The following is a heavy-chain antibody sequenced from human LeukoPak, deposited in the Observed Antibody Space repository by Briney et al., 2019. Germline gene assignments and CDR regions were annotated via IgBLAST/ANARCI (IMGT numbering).Heavy chain of an antibody. CDR1: GFTFSNAW. CDR3: AKAAYSNYAAVKGFDY. D-gene: IGHD4-11*01. V-gene: IGHV3-15*01. Sequence: GGSLRLSCAASGFTFSNAWMSWVRQAPGKGLEWVGRIKSKTDGGTTDYAAPVKGRFTISRDNSKNTLYLQMNSLRAEDTAVYYCAKAAYSNYAAVKGFDYWGQETLVTVSS. J-gene: IGHJ4*02. CDR2: IKSKTDGGTT.